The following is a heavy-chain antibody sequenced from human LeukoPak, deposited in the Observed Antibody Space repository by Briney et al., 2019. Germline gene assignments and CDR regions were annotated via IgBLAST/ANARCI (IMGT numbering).Heavy chain of an antibody. CDR3: ARADRLDGGPYLIGP. CDR1: GYSFTDYY. CDR2: IDPNSGGT. Sequence: ASVKVSCKTSGYSFTDYYMHWVRQAPGQGLEWMGWIDPNSGGTSSAQKFQGRVSMTRDTSITTVYMEVSWLTSDDTAIYYCARADRLDGGPYLIGPWGQGTLVTVSS. V-gene: IGHV1-2*02. J-gene: IGHJ5*02. D-gene: IGHD2-21*01.